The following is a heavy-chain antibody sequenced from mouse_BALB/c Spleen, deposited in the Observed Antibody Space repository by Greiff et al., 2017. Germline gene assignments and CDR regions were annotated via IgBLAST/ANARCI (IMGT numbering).Heavy chain of an antibody. CDR3: ARSSYYGSSATWFAY. V-gene: IGHV1-63*02. D-gene: IGHD1-1*01. Sequence: VKLQESGAELVRPGTSVKISCKASGYTFTNYWLGWVKQRPGHGLEWIGDIYPGGGYTNYNEKFKGKATLTADTSSSTAYMQLSSLTSEDSAVYFCARSSYYGSSATWFAYWGQGTLVTVS. CDR1: GYTFTNYW. CDR2: IYPGGGYT. J-gene: IGHJ3*01.